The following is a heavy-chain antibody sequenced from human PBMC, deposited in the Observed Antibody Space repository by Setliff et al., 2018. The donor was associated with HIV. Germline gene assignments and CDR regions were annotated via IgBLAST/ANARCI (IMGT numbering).Heavy chain of an antibody. V-gene: IGHV3-11*05. D-gene: IGHD4-17*01. CDR1: GFTFNDYY. J-gene: IGHJ6*03. Sequence: GSLRLSCAASGFTFNDYYMSWVRQAPGKGLEWVSYISPTNTYTNYADSVKGRFAISRDNAKNSLYLHMNSLRADDTAVYYCARVPNYNDYVGDYYYMDVWGTGTTVTVSS. CDR3: ARVPNYNDYVGDYYYMDV. CDR2: ISPTNTYT.